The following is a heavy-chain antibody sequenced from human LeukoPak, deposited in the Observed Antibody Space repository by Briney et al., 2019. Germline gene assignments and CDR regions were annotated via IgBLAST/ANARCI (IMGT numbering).Heavy chain of an antibody. V-gene: IGHV3-30*18. Sequence: GGSLRLSCAASGFTFSSYGMHWVRQAPGKGLEWVAVISYDGSNKYYADSVKGRFTISRDNSRNTLYLQMNSLRAEDTAVYYCAKGTAVAGAAYFDYWGQGTLVTVAS. CDR1: GFTFSSYG. J-gene: IGHJ4*02. CDR3: AKGTAVAGAAYFDY. CDR2: ISYDGSNK. D-gene: IGHD6-19*01.